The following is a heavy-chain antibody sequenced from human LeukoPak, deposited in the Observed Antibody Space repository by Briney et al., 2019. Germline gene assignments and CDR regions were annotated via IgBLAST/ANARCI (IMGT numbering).Heavy chain of an antibody. CDR2: ISAYNGNT. Sequence: ASVKVSCKASGYTFTSYGISWVRQAPGQGLEWMGWISAYNGNTNYALKLQGRVTMTTDTSTSTAYMELRSLRSDDTAVYYCARDLSVVVPAANDYWGQGTLVTVSS. CDR1: GYTFTSYG. J-gene: IGHJ4*02. D-gene: IGHD2-2*01. CDR3: ARDLSVVVPAANDY. V-gene: IGHV1-18*01.